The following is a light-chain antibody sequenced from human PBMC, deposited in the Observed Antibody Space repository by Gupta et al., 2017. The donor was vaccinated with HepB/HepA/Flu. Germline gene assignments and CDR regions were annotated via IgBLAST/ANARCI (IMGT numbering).Light chain of an antibody. CDR2: LGS. Sequence: DILLTQSPVCLPVTPGAPASMSGRSSQNRLSRKGNNYVDWYLQKPGQSPQLLIYLGSIRASGVPDRFSGSGAGTDFTLKISRVEAEDVGVYYCMQALTAPLTFGGGTKVEIK. J-gene: IGKJ4*01. V-gene: IGKV2-28*01. CDR1: QNRLSRKGNNY. CDR3: MQALTAPLT.